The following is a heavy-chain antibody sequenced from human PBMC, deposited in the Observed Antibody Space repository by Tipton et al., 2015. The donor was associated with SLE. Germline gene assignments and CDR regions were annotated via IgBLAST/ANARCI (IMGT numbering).Heavy chain of an antibody. J-gene: IGHJ6*02. D-gene: IGHD4-11*01. CDR1: GDSISTHF. CDR2: IYDGGRT. V-gene: IGHV4-59*11. CDR3: ARAPRDYSRPMDV. Sequence: TLSLTCTVSGDSISTHFWSWIRQPPGKGLEWIGYIYDGGRTKYKSSLNSRVTISVDTSKNQFSLKLTSVTAADTAVYYCARAPRDYSRPMDVWGQGTTVTVS.